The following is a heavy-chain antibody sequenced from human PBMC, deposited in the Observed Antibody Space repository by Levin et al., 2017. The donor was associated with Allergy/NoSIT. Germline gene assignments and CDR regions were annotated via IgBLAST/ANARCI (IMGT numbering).Heavy chain of an antibody. CDR1: GGSFSGYY. D-gene: IGHD5-12*01. CDR2: INHSGST. V-gene: IGHV4-34*01. CDR3: ARGLGGYDFVSLDYYYYGMDV. J-gene: IGHJ6*02. Sequence: PSETLSLTCAVYGGSFSGYYWSWIRQPPGKGLEWIGEINHSGSTNYNPSLKSRVTISVDTSKNQFSLKLSSVTAADTAVYYCARGLGGYDFVSLDYYYYGMDVWGQGTTVTVSS.